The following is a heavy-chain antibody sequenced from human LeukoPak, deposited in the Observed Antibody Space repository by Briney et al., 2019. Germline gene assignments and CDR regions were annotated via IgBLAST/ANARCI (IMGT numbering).Heavy chain of an antibody. Sequence: KVSCKASGGTFSSYAISWVRQAPGQGLEWMGSIIPIFGTANYAQKFQGRVTITADKSTSTAYMELSSLRSEDTAVYYCARANSITIFGVVTRLNGWFDPWGQGTLVTVSS. V-gene: IGHV1-69*06. CDR3: ARANSITIFGVVTRLNGWFDP. CDR1: GGTFSSYA. J-gene: IGHJ5*02. D-gene: IGHD3-3*01. CDR2: IIPIFGTA.